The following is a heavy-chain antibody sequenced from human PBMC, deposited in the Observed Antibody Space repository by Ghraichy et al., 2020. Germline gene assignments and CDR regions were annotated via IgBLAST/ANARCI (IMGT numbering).Heavy chain of an antibody. CDR1: GYTFTSYA. CDR3: AREKGVYDFWSGYSSLNRHGRGLDY. V-gene: IGHV1-3*01. Sequence: ASVKVSCKASGYTFTSYAMHWVRQAPGQRLEWMGWINAGNGNTKYSQKFQGRVTITRDTSASTAYMELSSLRSEDTAVYYCAREKGVYDFWSGYSSLNRHGRGLDYWGQGTLVTVSS. CDR2: INAGNGNT. D-gene: IGHD3-3*01. J-gene: IGHJ4*02.